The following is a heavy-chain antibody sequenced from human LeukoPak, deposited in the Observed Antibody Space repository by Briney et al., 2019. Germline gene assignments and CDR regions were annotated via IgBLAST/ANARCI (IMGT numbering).Heavy chain of an antibody. J-gene: IGHJ4*02. CDR3: ARAPVTSCRGAFCYPFDL. CDR1: GFTFSSYS. CDR2: ISSSSSCI. V-gene: IGHV3-21*04. Sequence: PGGSLRLSCAASGFTFSSYSMNWVRQAPGKGLEWVSSISSSSSCIYYADSVKGRFTISRDNAKNSLYLQMNRLRVEDAALYYCARAPVTSCRGAFCYPFDLWGQGVLVTVSS. D-gene: IGHD2-21*01.